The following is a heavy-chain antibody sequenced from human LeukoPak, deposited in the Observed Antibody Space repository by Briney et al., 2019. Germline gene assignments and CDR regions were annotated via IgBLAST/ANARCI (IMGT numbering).Heavy chain of an antibody. V-gene: IGHV4-34*01. J-gene: IGHJ4*02. Sequence: PSETLFLTCAVYGGSFSGYYWSWIRQPPGKGLEWIGEINHSGSTNYNPSLKSRVTISVDTSKNQFSLKLSSVTAADTAVYYCASMRLDCSSTSCHCHPGYWGQGNVVYVSS. D-gene: IGHD2-2*01. CDR2: INHSGST. CDR3: ASMRLDCSSTSCHCHPGY. CDR1: GGSFSGYY.